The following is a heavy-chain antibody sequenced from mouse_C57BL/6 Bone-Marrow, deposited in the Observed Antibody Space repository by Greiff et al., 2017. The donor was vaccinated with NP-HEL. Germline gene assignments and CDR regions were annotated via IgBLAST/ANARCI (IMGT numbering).Heavy chain of an antibody. V-gene: IGHV1-64*01. J-gene: IGHJ2*01. CDR3: APLWSCDY. Sequence: QVQLQQPGAELVKPGASVKLSCKASGFTFTSYWMHWVKQRPGQGLEWIGMIHPNSGSTNYTEKFKSKATLTVDKSSSTAYMQLSSLTSDDSAVYYFAPLWSCDYWGQGTTLTVSS. CDR1: GFTFTSYW. CDR2: IHPNSGST. D-gene: IGHD1-1*02.